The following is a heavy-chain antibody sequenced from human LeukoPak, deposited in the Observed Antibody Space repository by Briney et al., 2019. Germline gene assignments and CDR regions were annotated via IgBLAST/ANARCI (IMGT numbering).Heavy chain of an antibody. Sequence: SETLSLTCAVYGGSFSGYYWSWIRQPPGKGLEWIGEINHSGSTNYNPSLKSRVTISVDTSKNQFSLKLSSVTPEDTALGTPASGWIWEWFDPWGQGTLVTVSS. CDR2: INHSGST. V-gene: IGHV4-34*01. CDR1: GGSFSGYY. D-gene: IGHD6-19*01. CDR3: ASGWIWEWFDP. J-gene: IGHJ5*02.